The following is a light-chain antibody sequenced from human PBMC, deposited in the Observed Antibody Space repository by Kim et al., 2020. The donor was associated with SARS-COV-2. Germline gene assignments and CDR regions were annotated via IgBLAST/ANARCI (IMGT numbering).Light chain of an antibody. J-gene: IGLJ3*02. Sequence: VTISCSGSSSNIGSNYVYWYQQLPGTAPKLLIYRNNQRPSGVPDRFSGSKSGTSASLAIRGLRSEDEADYYCAAWDDSLSGPNWVFGGGTQLTVL. CDR2: RNN. V-gene: IGLV1-47*01. CDR1: SSNIGSNY. CDR3: AAWDDSLSGPNWV.